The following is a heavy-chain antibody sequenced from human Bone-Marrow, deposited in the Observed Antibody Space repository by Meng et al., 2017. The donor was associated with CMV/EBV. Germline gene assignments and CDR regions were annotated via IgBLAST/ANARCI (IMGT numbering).Heavy chain of an antibody. D-gene: IGHD6-19*01. Sequence: SETLSLTCAVYGGSFSGYYWSWIRQPPGKGLEWIGEINHSGSTNYNPSLKSRVTISVDTSKNQFSLTLTSVTAADTAVYYCARMQWLAYYFDHWGQGTRVTVYS. CDR3: ARMQWLAYYFDH. CDR1: GGSFSGYY. V-gene: IGHV4-34*01. J-gene: IGHJ4*02. CDR2: INHSGST.